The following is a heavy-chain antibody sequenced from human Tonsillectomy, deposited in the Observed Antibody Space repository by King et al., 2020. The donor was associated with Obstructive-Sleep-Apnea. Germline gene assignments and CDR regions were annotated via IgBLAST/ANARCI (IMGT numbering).Heavy chain of an antibody. D-gene: IGHD3-10*01. CDR1: GFTFSSYA. J-gene: IGHJ4*02. CDR2: IIGSGGST. CDR3: AKAPLPYYYGSGSYFDY. V-gene: IGHV3-23*04. Sequence: VQLVESGGGLVQPGGSLRLSCAASGFTFSSYAMSWVRQAPGKGLEWVSAIIGSGGSTYYADSVKVRFTISRDNSKNTLYLQMNSLRAEDTAVYYCAKAPLPYYYGSGSYFDYWGQGTLVTVSS.